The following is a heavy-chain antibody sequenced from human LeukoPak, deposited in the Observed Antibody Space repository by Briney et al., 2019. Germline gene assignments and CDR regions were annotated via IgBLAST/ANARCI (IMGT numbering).Heavy chain of an antibody. V-gene: IGHV3-23*01. CDR3: AKDLGSSGWYIDY. Sequence: GGSLRLSCAASGFTFSSYAVYWVRQAPGKGLEWVSSNSGGSTYYADSVKGRFTISRDNSKNTLYLQMNSLRAEDTAVYYCAKDLGSSGWYIDYWGQGTLVTVSS. CDR2: NSGGST. CDR1: GFTFSSYA. J-gene: IGHJ4*02. D-gene: IGHD6-19*01.